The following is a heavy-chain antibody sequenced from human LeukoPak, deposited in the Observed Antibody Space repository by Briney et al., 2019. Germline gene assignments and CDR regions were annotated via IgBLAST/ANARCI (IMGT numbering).Heavy chain of an antibody. CDR2: IYYSGST. D-gene: IGHD3-22*01. Sequence: SETLSLTCTVSGGSISSYYWSWIRQPPGKGLEWIGYIYYSGSTNYNPSLKSRVTISVDTSKNQFSLKLSSVTAADTAVYYCAATDTGDYYDSSGYLFDYWGQGTLVTVSS. CDR3: AATDTGDYYDSSGYLFDY. CDR1: GGSISSYY. J-gene: IGHJ4*02. V-gene: IGHV4-59*08.